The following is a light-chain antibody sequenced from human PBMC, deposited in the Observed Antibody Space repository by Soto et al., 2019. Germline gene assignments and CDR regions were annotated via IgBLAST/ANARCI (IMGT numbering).Light chain of an antibody. V-gene: IGLV2-8*01. Sequence: QSALTQPPSASGSPGQSVTISCTGTSIDVGGYNYVSWYQQHPGKAPKLMIYEVSKRPSGVPDRFSGSKSGNTASLTVSGLQAEDEADYYCSSYAGSNNLVFGGGTKATVL. CDR3: SSYAGSNNLV. J-gene: IGLJ3*02. CDR1: SIDVGGYNY. CDR2: EVS.